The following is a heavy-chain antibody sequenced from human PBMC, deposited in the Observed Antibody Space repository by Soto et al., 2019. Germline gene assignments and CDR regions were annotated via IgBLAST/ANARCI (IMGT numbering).Heavy chain of an antibody. CDR1: GFTFSHYW. V-gene: IGHV3-74*01. CDR3: ARGDCVGGTCYSLAGSFYYYMDV. CDR2: INSDGSVS. J-gene: IGHJ6*03. D-gene: IGHD2-15*01. Sequence: EVQLVESGGGLVQPGGSLRLSCAASGFTFSHYWMYWVRQAPGKGLVWVSRINSDGSVSSYADSVKGRLTISRDNVKNTLYLHMDSLRAEDTAVYYCARGDCVGGTCYSLAGSFYYYMDVWGKGTTVTVFS.